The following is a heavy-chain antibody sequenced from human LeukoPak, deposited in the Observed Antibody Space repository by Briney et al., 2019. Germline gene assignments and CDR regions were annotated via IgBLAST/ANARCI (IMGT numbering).Heavy chain of an antibody. D-gene: IGHD5-18*01. V-gene: IGHV4-34*01. J-gene: IGHJ4*02. Sequence: ASETLSLTCAVYGGSFSGYYWSWIRQPPGKGLEWIGEINHSGSTNYNPSLKSRVTISVDTSKNQFSLKLSSVTAADTAVYYCARAVRYSYGPFDYWGQGTLVTVSS. CDR2: INHSGST. CDR3: ARAVRYSYGPFDY. CDR1: GGSFSGYY.